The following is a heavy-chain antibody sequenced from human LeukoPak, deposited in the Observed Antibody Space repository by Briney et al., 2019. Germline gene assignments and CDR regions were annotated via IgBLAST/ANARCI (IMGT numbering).Heavy chain of an antibody. CDR2: ISSSGSTI. J-gene: IGHJ4*02. V-gene: IGHV3-11*01. CDR1: GFTFSDYY. CDR3: ARDSSRQGFDY. Sequence: GGSLRLSYAASGFTFSDYYMSWIRQAPGKGLEWVSYISSSGSTIYYADSVKGRFTISRDNAKNSLYLQMNSLRAEDTAMYYCARDSSRQGFDYWGQGTLVTVSS.